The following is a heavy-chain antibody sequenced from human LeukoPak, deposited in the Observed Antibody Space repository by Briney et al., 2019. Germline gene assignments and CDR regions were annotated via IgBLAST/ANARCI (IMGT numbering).Heavy chain of an antibody. V-gene: IGHV3-74*01. CDR3: ARGGGYSYGLTDY. J-gene: IGHJ4*02. D-gene: IGHD5-18*01. CDR1: GFTFSSYG. CDR2: INSDGSST. Sequence: GGSLRLSCAASGFTFSSYGLHWVRQAPGKGLVWVSRINSDGSSTSYADSVKGRFTISRDNAKNTLYLQMNSLRAEDTAVYYCARGGGYSYGLTDYWGQGTLVTVSS.